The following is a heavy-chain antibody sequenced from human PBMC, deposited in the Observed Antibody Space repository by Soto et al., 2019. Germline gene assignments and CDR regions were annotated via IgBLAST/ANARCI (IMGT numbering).Heavy chain of an antibody. J-gene: IGHJ1*01. CDR3: AKGSVVVAAKFDT. CDR1: GFTFNNYA. D-gene: IGHD2-21*01. Sequence: GGSLRLSCAASGFTFNNYAMSWVRQAPGKGLEWVSAISSSGYSTCYADSVTGRFTISIDNSKNTVFLQMKNLRAEDTAVCYCAKGSVVVAAKFDTWGQGNLVTVSS. CDR2: ISSSGYST. V-gene: IGHV3-23*01.